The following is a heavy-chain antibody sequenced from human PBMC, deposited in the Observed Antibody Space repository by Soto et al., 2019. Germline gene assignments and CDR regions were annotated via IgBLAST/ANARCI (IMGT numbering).Heavy chain of an antibody. J-gene: IGHJ4*02. Sequence: GGSLRLSCAASGFTFDDYAMHWVRQAPGKGLGWVALNSWDGGTSAYADSVKGRFTVSRDNKKSFLYLQMDSLGPDDTALYYCVKDGDNTGYYFTYYFDHWGQGAPVTVSS. D-gene: IGHD3-22*01. V-gene: IGHV3-43*02. CDR3: VKDGDNTGYYFTYYFDH. CDR1: GFTFDDYA. CDR2: NSWDGGTS.